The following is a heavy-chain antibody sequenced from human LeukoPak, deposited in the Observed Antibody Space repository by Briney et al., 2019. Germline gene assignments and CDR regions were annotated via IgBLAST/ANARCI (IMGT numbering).Heavy chain of an antibody. D-gene: IGHD3-10*01. V-gene: IGHV3-66*01. CDR1: EFSVGSNY. CDR2: IYSGGST. J-gene: IGHJ4*02. CDR3: ARDDYGSGSWNDY. Sequence: GGSLRLSCAASEFSVGSNYMTWVRQAPGKGLEWVSLIYSGGSTYYADLVKGRFTISRDNSKNTLYLQMNSLRAEDTALYYCARDDYGSGSWNDYWGQGTLVTVSS.